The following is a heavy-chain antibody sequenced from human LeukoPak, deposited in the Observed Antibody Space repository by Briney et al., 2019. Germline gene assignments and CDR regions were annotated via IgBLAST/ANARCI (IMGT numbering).Heavy chain of an antibody. Sequence: SVKVSCKASGGTFSSYAISWVRQAPGQGLEWMGRIIPIFGTANYAQKFQGRVTITTDESTSTAYMELSSLRSEDTAVYYCALGSMVPALDAFDIWGQGTMVTVSS. J-gene: IGHJ3*02. CDR3: ALGSMVPALDAFDI. CDR2: IIPIFGTA. CDR1: GGTFSSYA. V-gene: IGHV1-69*05. D-gene: IGHD2-2*01.